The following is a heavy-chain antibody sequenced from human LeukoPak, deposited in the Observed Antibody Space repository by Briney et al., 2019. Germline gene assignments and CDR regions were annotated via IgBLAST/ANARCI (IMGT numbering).Heavy chain of an antibody. CDR3: ARGRVSSSTWYSTYYYFFYMDF. CDR1: GGSISSHY. J-gene: IGHJ6*03. CDR2: IYSSGST. V-gene: IGHV4-59*11. D-gene: IGHD4-11*01. Sequence: SETLSLTCTVSGGSISSHYWNWIRLPPGKGLEWIGYIYSSGSTIYNPSLKSRVTISIDTSRNQFSLRLSSVTAADTAVYYCARGRVSSSTWYSTYYYFFYMDFWGKGTTVTVSS.